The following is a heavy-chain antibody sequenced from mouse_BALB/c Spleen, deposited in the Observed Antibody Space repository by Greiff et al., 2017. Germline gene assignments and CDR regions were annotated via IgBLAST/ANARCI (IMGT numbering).Heavy chain of an antibody. CDR2: ISTYYGNT. V-gene: IGHV1-67*01. CDR3: ARDSPYAMDY. D-gene: IGHD3-2*01. J-gene: IGHJ4*01. CDR1: SYTFTDYA. Sequence: VQLQQSGPELVRPGVSVKISCKGSSYTFTDYAMHWVKQSHAKSLEWIGVISTYYGNTNYNQKFKGKATMTVDKSSSTAYMELARLTSEDSAVYYCARDSPYAMDYWGQGTSVTVSS.